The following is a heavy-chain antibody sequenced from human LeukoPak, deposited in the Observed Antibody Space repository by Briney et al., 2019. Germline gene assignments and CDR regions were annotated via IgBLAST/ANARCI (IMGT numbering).Heavy chain of an antibody. CDR1: GGSISRSRDY. CDR3: ARDFDGDYRSTGLFNY. Sequence: SETLSLTCTVSGGSISRSRDYWGWIRQPPGKGLEWIGSIYHSGSTYYNPSLKSRVTISVDTSKNQFSLKLSSVTAADTAVYYCARDFDGDYRSTGLFNYWGQGTLVTVSS. V-gene: IGHV4-39*07. D-gene: IGHD4-17*01. CDR2: IYHSGST. J-gene: IGHJ4*02.